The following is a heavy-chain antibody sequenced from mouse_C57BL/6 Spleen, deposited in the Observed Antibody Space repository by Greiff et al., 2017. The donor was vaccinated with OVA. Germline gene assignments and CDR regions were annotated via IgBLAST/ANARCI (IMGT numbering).Heavy chain of an antibody. CDR3: ASQGNWDY. Sequence: EVQLQQSGPELVKPGASVKISCKASGYTFTDYYMNWVKQSHGKSLEWIGDINPNNGGTSYNQKFKGKATLTVDKSSSTAYMELRSLTSEDSAVYYCASQGNWDYWGQGTTLTVSS. CDR1: GYTFTDYY. CDR2: INPNNGGT. J-gene: IGHJ2*01. V-gene: IGHV1-26*01. D-gene: IGHD4-1*01.